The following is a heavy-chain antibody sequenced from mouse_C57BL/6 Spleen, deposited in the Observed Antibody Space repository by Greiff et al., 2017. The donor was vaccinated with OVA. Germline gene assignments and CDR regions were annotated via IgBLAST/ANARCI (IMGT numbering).Heavy chain of an antibody. CDR2: ISSGSSTI. CDR3: ARPGVDYDPHYYAMDY. Sequence: EVNVVESGGGLVKPGGSLKLSCAASGFTFSDYGMHWVRQAPEKGLEWVAYISSGSSTIYYADTVKGRFTISRDNAKNTLFLQMTSLRSEDTAMYYCARPGVDYDPHYYAMDYWGQGTSVTVSS. D-gene: IGHD2-4*01. V-gene: IGHV5-17*01. CDR1: GFTFSDYG. J-gene: IGHJ4*01.